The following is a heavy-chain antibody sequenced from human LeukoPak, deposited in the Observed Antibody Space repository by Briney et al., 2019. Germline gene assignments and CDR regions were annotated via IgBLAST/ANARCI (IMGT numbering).Heavy chain of an antibody. CDR1: GYSISSGYY. V-gene: IGHV4-38-2*02. CDR3: ARDIYCSGGSCHGNWFDP. J-gene: IGHJ5*02. D-gene: IGHD2-15*01. CDR2: IYHSGST. Sequence: TSETLSLTCAVSGYSISSGYYWGWIRQPPGKGLEWSGSIYHSGSTYYNPSLKSRVTISVDTSKNQFSLKLSSVTAADTAVYYCARDIYCSGGSCHGNWFDPWGQGTLVTVSS.